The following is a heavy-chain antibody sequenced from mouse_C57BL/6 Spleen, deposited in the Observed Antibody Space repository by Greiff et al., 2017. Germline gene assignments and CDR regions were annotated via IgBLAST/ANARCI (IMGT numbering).Heavy chain of an antibody. J-gene: IGHJ4*01. CDR3: ARRSPDY. CDR2: ISYDGSN. CDR1: GYSITSGYY. Sequence: DVQLQESGPGLVKPSQSLSLTCSVTGYSITSGYYWNWIRQFPGNKLEWMGYISYDGSNNYNPSLKNRISITRDTSKNQFFLKLNSVTTEDTATYYCARRSPDYWGQGTSVTVSS. V-gene: IGHV3-6*01.